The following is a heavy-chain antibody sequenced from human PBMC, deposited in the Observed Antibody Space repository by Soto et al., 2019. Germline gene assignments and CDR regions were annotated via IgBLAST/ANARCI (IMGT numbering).Heavy chain of an antibody. CDR2: ISAYNGNT. CDR3: ARIPYYGSGSYYNPPYYYYGMDV. CDR1: GYTFTSYG. Sequence: ASVKVSCKAPGYTFTSYGISWVRQAPGQGLEWMGWISAYNGNTNYAQKLQGRVTMTTDTSTSTAYMELRSLRSDDTAVYYCARIPYYGSGSYYNPPYYYYGMDVWGQGTTVTVSS. J-gene: IGHJ6*02. D-gene: IGHD3-10*01. V-gene: IGHV1-18*01.